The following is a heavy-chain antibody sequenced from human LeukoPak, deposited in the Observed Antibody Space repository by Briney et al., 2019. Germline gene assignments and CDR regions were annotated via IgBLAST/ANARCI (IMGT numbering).Heavy chain of an antibody. Sequence: SVKVSCKASGVTFSSYAMSWARRAPGQGLEWMGGIIPMFKTPKYVQKFQDRLTITADESTSTAYMELSSLTSDDTAVYYCARGGGGSVDYWGQGTLITVSS. CDR3: ARGGGGSVDY. J-gene: IGHJ4*02. V-gene: IGHV1-69*01. D-gene: IGHD3-16*01. CDR1: GVTFSSYA. CDR2: IIPMFKTP.